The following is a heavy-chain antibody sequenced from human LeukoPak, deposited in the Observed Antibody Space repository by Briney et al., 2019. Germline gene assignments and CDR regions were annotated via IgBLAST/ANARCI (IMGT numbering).Heavy chain of an antibody. Sequence: GGSLRLSCVASGFTFSTFAMNWVRQAPGKGLEWVSTISETDRSTYYADSVKGQFAISRDNSKNTLYLQMNSLRAEDTAVYYCAKDRGYSYGISEYWGQGTLVTVSS. CDR1: GFTFSTFA. J-gene: IGHJ4*02. V-gene: IGHV3-23*01. CDR3: AKDRGYSYGISEY. D-gene: IGHD5-18*01. CDR2: ISETDRST.